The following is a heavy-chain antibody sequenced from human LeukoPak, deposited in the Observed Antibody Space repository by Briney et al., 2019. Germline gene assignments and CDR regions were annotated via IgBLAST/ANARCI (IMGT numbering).Heavy chain of an antibody. CDR3: AKVWTMIVPGDSGYFDY. Sequence: AGGSLRLSCAASGFTFDDYGMSWVRQAPGKGLEWVSGINWNGGSTGYADSVKGRFTISRDNSKNTLYLQMNSLRAEDTAVYYCAKVWTMIVPGDSGYFDYWGQGTLVTVSS. D-gene: IGHD3-22*01. V-gene: IGHV3-20*04. CDR1: GFTFDDYG. J-gene: IGHJ4*02. CDR2: INWNGGST.